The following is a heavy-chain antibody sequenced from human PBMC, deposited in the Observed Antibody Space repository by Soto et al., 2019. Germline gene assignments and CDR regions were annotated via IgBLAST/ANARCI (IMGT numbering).Heavy chain of an antibody. D-gene: IGHD2-2*02. CDR1: GFTFSNAW. CDR2: IKSKTDGGTT. J-gene: IGHJ4*02. V-gene: IGHV3-15*01. CDR3: TTDHTSHYIVGLFDY. Sequence: GGSLRLSCAASGFTFSNAWMSWVRQAPGKGLEWVGRIKSKTDGGTTDYAAPVKGRFTISRDDSKNTLYLQMNSLKTEDTAVYYCTTDHTSHYIVGLFDYWGQGTLVTVSS.